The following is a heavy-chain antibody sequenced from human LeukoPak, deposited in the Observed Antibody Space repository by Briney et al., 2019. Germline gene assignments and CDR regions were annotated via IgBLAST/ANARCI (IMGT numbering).Heavy chain of an antibody. V-gene: IGHV3-53*04. CDR2: IYSGGST. Sequence: GGSLRLSCAASGFTFSSYAMSWVRQAPGKGLEWVSVIYSGGSTYYADSVKGRFTISRHNSKNTLYLQMNSLRAEDTAVYYCARDTGTGNYWGQGTLVTVSS. J-gene: IGHJ4*02. CDR1: GFTFSSYA. D-gene: IGHD1-1*01. CDR3: ARDTGTGNY.